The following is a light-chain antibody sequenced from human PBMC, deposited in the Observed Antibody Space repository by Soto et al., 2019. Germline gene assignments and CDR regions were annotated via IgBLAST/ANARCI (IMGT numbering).Light chain of an antibody. J-gene: IGKJ5*01. CDR1: QDIDNS. CDR2: AVS. CDR3: QQHDGRPTMT. Sequence: IQLTQSPSSLSASVGETVTITCRASQDIDNSLNWYQHKPGKAPKLLVYAVSFLETGVPSRFSGCGSGTVFSLTINSLQSDDFATYYCQQHDGRPTMTFGQGTRLDSK. V-gene: IGKV1-33*01.